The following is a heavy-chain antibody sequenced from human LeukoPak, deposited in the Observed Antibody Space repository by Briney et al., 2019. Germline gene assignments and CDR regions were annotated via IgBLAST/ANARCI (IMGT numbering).Heavy chain of an antibody. CDR3: AKGRGWEASYYYYYMDV. J-gene: IGHJ6*03. V-gene: IGHV3-48*04. CDR2: ISSSGSTI. CDR1: GFTFSSYN. D-gene: IGHD1-26*01. Sequence: GGSLRLSCAASGFTFSSYNMNWVRQAPGKGLEWVSYISSSGSTIYYADSVKGRFTISRDNAKNSLYLQMNSLRAEDTAVYYCAKGRGWEASYYYYYMDVWGKGTTVTISS.